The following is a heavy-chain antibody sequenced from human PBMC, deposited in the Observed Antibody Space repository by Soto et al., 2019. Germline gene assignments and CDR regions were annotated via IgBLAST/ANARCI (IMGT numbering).Heavy chain of an antibody. D-gene: IGHD2-15*01. V-gene: IGHV4-31*03. J-gene: IGHJ3*02. CDR2: IYYSGST. CDR3: AIGGIVVVVAARDAFDI. Sequence: QVQLQESGPGLVKPSQTLSLTCTVSGGSISSGGYYWSWIRQHPGKGMVWIGYIYYSGSTYYNPSLNSRVTISVDASKNQFSLKLSSVTAADTAVYYCAIGGIVVVVAARDAFDIWVQGTMVTVSS. CDR1: GGSISSGGYY.